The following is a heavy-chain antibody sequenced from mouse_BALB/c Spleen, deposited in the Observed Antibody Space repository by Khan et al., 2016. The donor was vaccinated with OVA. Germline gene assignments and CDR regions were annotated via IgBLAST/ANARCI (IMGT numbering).Heavy chain of an antibody. CDR3: ARALPYYRYDGYAMDY. Sequence: QVQLKESGPGLVAPSQSLSITCTVSGFSLTSYGVHWVRQPPGKGLEWVGVIWAGGSTNYKSALMSRLSISKDNSKSQVFLKMTSLQPDDTAMYYCARALPYYRYDGYAMDYWGQGISVTVSS. CDR1: GFSLTSYG. D-gene: IGHD2-14*01. J-gene: IGHJ4*01. CDR2: IWAGGST. V-gene: IGHV2-9*02.